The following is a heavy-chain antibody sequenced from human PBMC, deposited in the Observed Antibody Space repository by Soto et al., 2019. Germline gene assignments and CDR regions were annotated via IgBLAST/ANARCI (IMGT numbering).Heavy chain of an antibody. CDR2: IYYSGST. J-gene: IGHJ5*02. CDR3: ARQDMTPTWFDP. Sequence: PSETLSLTCTVSGGSISSSSYYWGWIRQPPGKGLEWIGSIYYSGSTYYNPSLKGRVTISVDTSKNQFSLKLSSVTAADTAVYYCARQDMTPTWFDPWGQGTLVTVSS. CDR1: GGSISSSSYY. V-gene: IGHV4-39*01.